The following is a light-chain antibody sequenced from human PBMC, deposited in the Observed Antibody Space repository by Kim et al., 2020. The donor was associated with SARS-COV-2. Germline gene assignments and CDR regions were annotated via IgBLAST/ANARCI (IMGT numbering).Light chain of an antibody. J-gene: IGLJ1*01. CDR2: GKN. CDR3: NSRDSSGNHPFYV. CDR1: SLRRYY. V-gene: IGLV3-19*01. Sequence: SSELTQDPAVSVALGQTVRITCQGDSLRRYYASWYQQKPGQAPVLVIYGKNNRPSGIPDRFSGSSSGNTASLTITGAQAEDEADYYCNSRDSSGNHPFYV.